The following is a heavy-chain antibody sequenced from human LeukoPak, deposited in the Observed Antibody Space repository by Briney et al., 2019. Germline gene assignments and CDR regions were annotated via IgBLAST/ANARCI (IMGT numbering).Heavy chain of an antibody. Sequence: PSDTLSLTCTVSGGSISSSSYHWGWIRQPPGQGLEWIGTIYYSGSNYYNPSLKSRVTICVDTSKNQFSLKLSSVTAADTAVYYCARHPQKRSRRPGIAVVLKWFDPWGQGTLVTVSS. D-gene: IGHD6-19*01. CDR3: ARHPQKRSRRPGIAVVLKWFDP. CDR2: IYYSGSN. CDR1: GGSISSSSYH. V-gene: IGHV4-39*01. J-gene: IGHJ5*02.